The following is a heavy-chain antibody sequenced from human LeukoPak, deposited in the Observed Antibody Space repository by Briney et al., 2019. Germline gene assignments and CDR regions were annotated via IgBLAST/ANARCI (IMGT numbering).Heavy chain of an antibody. CDR2: IYYSGST. J-gene: IGHJ4*02. D-gene: IGHD6-19*01. CDR3: ARKGSSGWYFDY. Sequence: SETLSLTCTVSGGSISSSSYYWGWIRQPPRKGLEWIGSIYYSGSTYYNPSLKSRVTISVDTSKNQFSLKLSSVTAADTAVSYRARKGSSGWYFDYWGQGTLVTVSA. V-gene: IGHV4-39*01. CDR1: GGSISSSSYY.